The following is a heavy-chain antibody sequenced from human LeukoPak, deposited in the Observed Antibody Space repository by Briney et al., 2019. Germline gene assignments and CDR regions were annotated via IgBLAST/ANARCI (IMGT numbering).Heavy chain of an antibody. CDR2: IIPILGIA. J-gene: IGHJ4*02. Sequence: ASVKVSCKASGGTFSSYAISWVRQAPGQGLEWMGRIIPILGIANYAQKFQGRVTITADKSTSTAYMELSSLRSEDTAVYYCARDSGPGVGDYDPHWGQGTLVTVSS. V-gene: IGHV1-69*04. CDR3: ARDSGPGVGDYDPH. CDR1: GGTFSSYA. D-gene: IGHD4-17*01.